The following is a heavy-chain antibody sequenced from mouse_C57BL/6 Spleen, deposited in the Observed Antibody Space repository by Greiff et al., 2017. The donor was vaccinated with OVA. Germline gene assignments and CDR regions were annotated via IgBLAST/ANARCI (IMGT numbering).Heavy chain of an antibody. CDR2: IWRGGST. CDR1: GFSLTSYG. V-gene: IGHV2-5*01. D-gene: IGHD2-12*01. J-gene: IGHJ4*01. CDR3: AKYPPYYSYAMDY. Sequence: QVQLQQSGPGLVQPSQSLSITCTVSGFSLTSYGVHWVRQSPGKGLEWLGVIWRGGSTDYNAAFMSRLSITKDNSKSQVFFKMNSLQADDTAIYYCAKYPPYYSYAMDYWGQGTSVTVSS.